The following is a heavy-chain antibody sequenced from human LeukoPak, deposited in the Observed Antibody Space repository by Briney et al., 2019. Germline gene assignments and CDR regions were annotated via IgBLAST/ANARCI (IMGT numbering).Heavy chain of an antibody. Sequence: PSGTLSLTCAVSGGSISSSNWWSWVRQPPGKGLERIGEINHSGSTNYNPSLKSRVTISVDTSKNQFSLKLSSVTAADTAVYYCARGLEYYYYYYMDVWGKGTTVTVSS. CDR2: INHSGST. V-gene: IGHV4-4*02. CDR1: GGSISSSNW. CDR3: ARGLEYYYYYYMDV. D-gene: IGHD1-1*01. J-gene: IGHJ6*03.